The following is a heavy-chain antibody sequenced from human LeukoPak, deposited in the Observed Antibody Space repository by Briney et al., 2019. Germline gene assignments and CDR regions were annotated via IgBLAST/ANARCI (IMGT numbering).Heavy chain of an antibody. D-gene: IGHD6-6*01. CDR3: ARGIRYSSSIYYMDV. CDR1: GFTFSSYS. J-gene: IGHJ6*03. V-gene: IGHV3-21*01. CDR2: ISSSSSYI. Sequence: PGGSLRLSYAASGFTFSSYSMNWVRQAPGKGLEWVSSISSSSSYIYYADSVKGRFTISRDNAKNSLYLQMNSLRAEDTAVYYCARGIRYSSSIYYMDVWGKGTTVTVSS.